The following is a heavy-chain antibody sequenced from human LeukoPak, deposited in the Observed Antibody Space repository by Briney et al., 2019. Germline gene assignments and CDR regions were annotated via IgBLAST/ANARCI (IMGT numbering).Heavy chain of an antibody. D-gene: IGHD3-10*01. CDR1: GFSLSSYE. V-gene: IGHV3-23*01. J-gene: IGHJ4*02. Sequence: PGGSLRLSCEASGFSLSSYEMNWVRQAPGKGLEWVSAISGSGGSTYYADSVKGRFTISRDNSKNTLYLQMNSLRAEDTAVYYCATEQWFVNSYYFDYWGQGTLVTVSS. CDR2: ISGSGGST. CDR3: ATEQWFVNSYYFDY.